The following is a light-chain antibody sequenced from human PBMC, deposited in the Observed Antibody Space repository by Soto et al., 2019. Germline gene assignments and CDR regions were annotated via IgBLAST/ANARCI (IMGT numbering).Light chain of an antibody. J-gene: IGKJ1*01. V-gene: IGKV1-17*03. CDR2: AAS. CDR1: QGISYW. Sequence: DIQITQSPSSLSSSVLDRFTITCRASQGISYWLAWYQQKPGNAPKHLIYAASSLQSGVPSRFSGSGSGTEFTLTISSLQPEDFATYYCLQHNSYPWTFGQGTKVDIK. CDR3: LQHNSYPWT.